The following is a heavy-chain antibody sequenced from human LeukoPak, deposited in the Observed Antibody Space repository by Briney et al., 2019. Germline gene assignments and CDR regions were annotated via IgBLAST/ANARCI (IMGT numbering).Heavy chain of an antibody. D-gene: IGHD2-8*02. Sequence: GGSLRLSCAASGFAFSTYGMHWVRQAPGKGLEWVAVISYDGGHKYYADSVTGRFTISRDNSKNTVYLQMSSLSTEDTALCYCARSDGYCAGGSCSPDYWGQGTLVTVSS. CDR3: ARSDGYCAGGSCSPDY. V-gene: IGHV3-30*03. CDR2: ISYDGGHK. J-gene: IGHJ4*02. CDR1: GFAFSTYG.